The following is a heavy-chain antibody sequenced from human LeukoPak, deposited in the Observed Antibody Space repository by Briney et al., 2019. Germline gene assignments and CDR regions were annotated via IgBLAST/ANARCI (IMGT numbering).Heavy chain of an antibody. D-gene: IGHD1-14*01. V-gene: IGHV3-23*01. J-gene: IGHJ3*02. CDR1: GFTFSSYA. CDR3: MKVIPGIKAFDI. Sequence: PGGSLRLSCAASGFTFSSYAMSWVRQAPGEGLEWVSRIDGSGGSTYYAASEKGRITIARDNSKKTSYNLMNRLSADTTAEYYGMKVIPGIKAFDIWGEGAMVTVSP. CDR2: IDGSGGST.